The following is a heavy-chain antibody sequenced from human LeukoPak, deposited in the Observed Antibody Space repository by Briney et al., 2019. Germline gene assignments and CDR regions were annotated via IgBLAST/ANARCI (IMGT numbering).Heavy chain of an antibody. CDR3: AKDGGKWLSYFDS. J-gene: IGHJ4*02. CDR2: MSYIGAST. D-gene: IGHD5-12*01. CDR1: GFIFTNYA. V-gene: IGHV3-23*01. Sequence: GGSLRLSCAASGFIFTNYAMNWVRQAPGKGLEWVSGMSYIGASTYYADSVKGRFIISRDNSKNTLSLQMSSLRAEDTAVYYCAKDGGKWLSYFDSWGQGTLVTVSS.